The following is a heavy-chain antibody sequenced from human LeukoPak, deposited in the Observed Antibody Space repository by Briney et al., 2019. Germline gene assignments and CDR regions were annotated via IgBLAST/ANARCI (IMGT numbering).Heavy chain of an antibody. Sequence: PGGSLRLSCAASEFSVSSNYMSWVRQAPGKGLEWVSVIYSGGSTYYADSVKGRFTIPRDNSKNTLYLQMNSLRAEDTAVYYCASTYYFDYWGQGTLVTVSS. CDR1: EFSVSSNY. CDR3: ASTYYFDY. V-gene: IGHV3-53*01. J-gene: IGHJ4*02. CDR2: IYSGGST.